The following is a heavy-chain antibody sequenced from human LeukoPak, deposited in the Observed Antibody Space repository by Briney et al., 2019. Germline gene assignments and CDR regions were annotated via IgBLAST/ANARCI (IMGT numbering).Heavy chain of an antibody. V-gene: IGHV1-69*04. D-gene: IGHD2-15*01. J-gene: IGHJ4*02. Sequence: ASVKVSCKASGGTFSSYAISWVRQAPGQGLEWMGRIIPIFGIANYAQKFQGRVTITADKSTSTAYTELSSLRSEDTAVYYCARDRGCSGGSCYSTGNYFDYWGQGTLVTVSS. CDR2: IIPIFGIA. CDR3: ARDRGCSGGSCYSTGNYFDY. CDR1: GGTFSSYA.